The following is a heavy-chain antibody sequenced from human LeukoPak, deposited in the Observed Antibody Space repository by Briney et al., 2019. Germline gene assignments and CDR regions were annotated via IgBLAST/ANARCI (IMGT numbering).Heavy chain of an antibody. J-gene: IGHJ3*02. CDR3: ARDVVATIGAFDI. Sequence: PGRSLRLSCAASGFTFRDYAMYWVRQAPGKGLEWVSGISWDSSSVAYADSVKGRFTISRDNAKNSLYLQMNSLRAEDMALYYCARDVVATIGAFDIWGQGTMVTVSS. CDR1: GFTFRDYA. CDR2: ISWDSSSV. D-gene: IGHD5-12*01. V-gene: IGHV3-9*03.